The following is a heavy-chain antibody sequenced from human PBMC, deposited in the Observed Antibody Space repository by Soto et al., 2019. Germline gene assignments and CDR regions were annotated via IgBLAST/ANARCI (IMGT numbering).Heavy chain of an antibody. V-gene: IGHV1-58*01. CDR3: AADREGWFDP. CDR2: IVVGSGNT. D-gene: IGHD1-26*01. Sequence: ASVKVSCKASGFTFTRSAVQWVRQARGQRLEWIGWIVVGSGNTNYAQKFQERVTITRDMSTSTAYMELSSLRSEDTAVYYCAADREGWFDPWGQGTLVTVSS. CDR1: GFTFTRSA. J-gene: IGHJ5*02.